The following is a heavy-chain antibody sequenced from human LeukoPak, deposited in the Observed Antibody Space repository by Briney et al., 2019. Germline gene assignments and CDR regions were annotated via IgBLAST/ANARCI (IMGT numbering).Heavy chain of an antibody. CDR3: ARDPYSSTWSYGMDV. CDR2: IKQDGSEE. Sequence: GGSLRLSCAASGFTFSSYWMSWVRQAPGRGLKWVANIKQDGSEEVYVGSVKGRFTISRDNAKNSLFLQMNTLRAEDTAVYYCARDPYSSTWSYGMDVWGQGTTVTVSS. V-gene: IGHV3-7*05. CDR1: GFTFSSYW. J-gene: IGHJ6*02. D-gene: IGHD6-6*01.